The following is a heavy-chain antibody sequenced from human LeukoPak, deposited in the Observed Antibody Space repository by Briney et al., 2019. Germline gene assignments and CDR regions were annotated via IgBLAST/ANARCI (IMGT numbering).Heavy chain of an antibody. CDR3: ARTLRGYSYGLFDY. D-gene: IGHD5-18*01. CDR2: IYHSGST. J-gene: IGHJ4*02. V-gene: IGHV4-38-2*01. Sequence: RPSETLSLTCAVSGYSISSGYYWGWIRQPPGKGLEWIGSIYHSGSTYYNPSLKSRVTISVDTSKNQFSLKLSSVTAADTAVYYCARTLRGYSYGLFDYWGQGTLVTVSS. CDR1: GYSISSGYY.